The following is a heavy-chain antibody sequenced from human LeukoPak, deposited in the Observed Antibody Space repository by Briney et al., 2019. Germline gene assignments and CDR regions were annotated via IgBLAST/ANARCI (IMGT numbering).Heavy chain of an antibody. CDR2: ISGSGGST. V-gene: IGHV3-23*01. J-gene: IGHJ4*02. Sequence: GGSLRLSCAASGFTFSSYGMSWARQAPGKGLEWVSAISGSGGSTYYADSVKGRFTISRDNSKNTLYLQMNSLRAEDTAVYYCAKDGVEMASLPFDYWGQGTLVTVSS. CDR3: AKDGVEMASLPFDY. CDR1: GFTFSSYG. D-gene: IGHD5-24*01.